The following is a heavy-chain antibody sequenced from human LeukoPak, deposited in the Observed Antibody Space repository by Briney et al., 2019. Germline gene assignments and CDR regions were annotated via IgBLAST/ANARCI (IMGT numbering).Heavy chain of an antibody. J-gene: IGHJ6*02. CDR2: ISSSSSYI. Sequence: GGSLRLSCAASGFTFSSYAMSWVRQAPGKGLEWVSSISSSSSYIYYADSVKGRFTISRDNAKNSLYLQMNSLRAEDTAVYYCAREARNYGMDVWGQGTTVTVSS. CDR3: AREARNYGMDV. V-gene: IGHV3-21*01. CDR1: GFTFSSYA.